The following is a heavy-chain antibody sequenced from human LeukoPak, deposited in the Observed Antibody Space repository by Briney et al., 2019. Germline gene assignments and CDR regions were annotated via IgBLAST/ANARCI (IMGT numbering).Heavy chain of an antibody. V-gene: IGHV4-39*01. Sequence: SETLSLTCTVSGGSIRSSNYYWGWIRQPPGKGLECIGNIYHSGSTYYNPSLKSRVTVSVDTPKNQFSLKLNSVTAADTAVYYCAREKDPYYGSGRHCDYWGQGTLVTVSS. CDR1: GGSIRSSNYY. CDR2: IYHSGST. D-gene: IGHD3-10*01. J-gene: IGHJ4*02. CDR3: AREKDPYYGSGRHCDY.